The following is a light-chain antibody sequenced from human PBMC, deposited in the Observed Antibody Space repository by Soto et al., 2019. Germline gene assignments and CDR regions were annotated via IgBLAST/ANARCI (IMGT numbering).Light chain of an antibody. CDR3: QQLSRYPLT. V-gene: IGKV1-9*01. Sequence: DIQLTQYPSVLSSSAGDTVTITCRASQALSNYLAWYQQKPGKAPDLLIYSASTLQSGVPSRFSGSGSETEFSLTIRALQPEDFATYYCQQLSRYPLTFAGGTKVDI. CDR2: SAS. J-gene: IGKJ4*01. CDR1: QALSNY.